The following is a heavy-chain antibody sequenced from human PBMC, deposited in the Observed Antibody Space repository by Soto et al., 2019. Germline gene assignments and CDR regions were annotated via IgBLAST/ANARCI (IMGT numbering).Heavy chain of an antibody. Sequence: PSATLSFTCAVSGDSISSGYYWAWIRQPAGKGLEWIGRVYSSGTTDYNPSLNSRATMSVETSKNQFSLKLTSVTAADTAVYYCARDIGSYAYAEGYWGQGIQVTVSS. V-gene: IGHV4-4*07. CDR3: ARDIGSYAYAEGY. CDR2: VYSSGTT. CDR1: GDSISSGYY. J-gene: IGHJ4*02. D-gene: IGHD2-2*01.